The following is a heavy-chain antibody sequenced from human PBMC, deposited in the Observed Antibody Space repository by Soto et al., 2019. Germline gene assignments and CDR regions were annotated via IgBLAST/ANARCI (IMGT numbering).Heavy chain of an antibody. Sequence: QVQLVESGGGVVQPGRSLRLSCAASGFTFSNYGMHWVRQAPGKGLEWVAIISYDGDNEYYADSVRGRFTISRDNSKNTLYLQTSSLRHEDTAVYYCAKDGGQLYCNSPGCSAKHFDYWGQGPLVTVSS. D-gene: IGHD2-2*01. V-gene: IGHV3-30*18. J-gene: IGHJ4*02. CDR3: AKDGGQLYCNSPGCSAKHFDY. CDR1: GFTFSNYG. CDR2: ISYDGDNE.